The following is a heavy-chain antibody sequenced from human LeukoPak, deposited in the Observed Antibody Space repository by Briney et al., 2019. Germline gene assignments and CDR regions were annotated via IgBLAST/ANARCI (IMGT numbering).Heavy chain of an antibody. V-gene: IGHV4-39*01. D-gene: IGHD2/OR15-2a*01. CDR3: ARPRLFRNDAFDI. Sequence: SETLSLTCTVSGGSISSSSYYWGWIRQPPGKGLEWIGRIYYSGSPYYHPYLKSRITIYVETSKNPFSQKLSSVTPAPPAIYYCARPRLFRNDAFDICGQGTMVTVSS. CDR2: IYYSGSP. J-gene: IGHJ3*02. CDR1: GGSISSSSYY.